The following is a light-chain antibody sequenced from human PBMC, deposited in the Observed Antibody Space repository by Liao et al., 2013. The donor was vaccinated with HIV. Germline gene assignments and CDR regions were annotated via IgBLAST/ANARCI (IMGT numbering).Light chain of an antibody. V-gene: IGLV3-1*01. CDR2: RDR. CDR3: QAWDSNMEV. CDR1: ALPKLY. J-gene: IGLJ3*02. Sequence: SYELTQPPSVSVSPGQTARITCSGDALPKLYAYWYQQKPGQSPILVIYRDRQRPSGIPERFSGSNSGNTATLTIRGTQAMDEADYYCQAWDSNMEVFGGGTKLTVL.